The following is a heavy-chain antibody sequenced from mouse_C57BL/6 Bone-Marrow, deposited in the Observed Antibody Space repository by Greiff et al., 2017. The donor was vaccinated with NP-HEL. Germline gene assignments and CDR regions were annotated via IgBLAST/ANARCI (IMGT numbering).Heavy chain of an antibody. CDR2: INPYNGGT. CDR3: ARPFYYFDY. CDR1: GYTFTDYY. J-gene: IGHJ2*01. V-gene: IGHV1-19*01. Sequence: EVQLQQSGPVLVKPGASVKMSCKASGYTFTDYYMNWVKQSHGKSLEWIGVINPYNGGTSYNQKFKGKATLTVDKSSSPAYLELTSLTSKDSADYYCARPFYYFDYWGKGTTLPVSS.